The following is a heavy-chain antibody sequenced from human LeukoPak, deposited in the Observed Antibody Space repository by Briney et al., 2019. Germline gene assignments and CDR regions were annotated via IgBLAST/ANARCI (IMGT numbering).Heavy chain of an antibody. J-gene: IGHJ4*02. CDR1: GFTFSSYG. V-gene: IGHV3-30*02. CDR3: AVGDCDFDF. Sequence: GGSLRLSCAASGFTFSSYGMHWVRQAPGKGLEWVAFIRSDGSNKYYADSVKGRFTISRDNSKNTLYLQLNSLRAEDTAVYYCAVGDCDFDFWGQGTLVTVSS. D-gene: IGHD2-21*02. CDR2: IRSDGSNK.